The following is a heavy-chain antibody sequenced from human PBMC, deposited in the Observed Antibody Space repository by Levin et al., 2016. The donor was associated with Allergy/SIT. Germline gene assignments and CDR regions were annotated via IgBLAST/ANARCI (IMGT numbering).Heavy chain of an antibody. Sequence: GGSLRLSCAASGFIFRGSTVHWLRQASGKGLEWLAKTNSYATTYAESVKGRFTIFTDDSRNMAYLQMNSLKTDDTAVYYCTGAVAGFWGLEYWGQGTLVTVSS. CDR1: GFIFRGST. CDR2: TNSYAT. J-gene: IGHJ4*02. CDR3: TGAVAGFWGLEY. V-gene: IGHV3-73*01. D-gene: IGHD6-19*01.